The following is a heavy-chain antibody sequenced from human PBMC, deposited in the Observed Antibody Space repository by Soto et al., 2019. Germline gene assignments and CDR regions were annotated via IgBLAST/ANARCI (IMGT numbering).Heavy chain of an antibody. CDR1: GFTFSNYW. D-gene: IGHD1-26*01. J-gene: IGHJ4*02. V-gene: IGHV3-74*01. CDR2: INGDGSTT. Sequence: EVQLVESGGGLVQPGGSQRFSCAASGFTFSNYWMHWVRQAPGKGLVWVSRINGDGSTTNYADSVKGRFTISRDNDKNNLYLQMNSLRAEDTAVYYCARGARTYYYFDYWGQGTLVTVSS. CDR3: ARGARTYYYFDY.